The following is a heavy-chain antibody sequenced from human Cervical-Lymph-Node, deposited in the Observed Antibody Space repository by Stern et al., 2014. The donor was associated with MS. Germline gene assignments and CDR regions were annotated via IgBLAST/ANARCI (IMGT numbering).Heavy chain of an antibody. V-gene: IGHV3-21*01. CDR3: ARGRGGNYRYYFDY. CDR2: ISSGGSSI. D-gene: IGHD4-23*01. J-gene: IGHJ4*02. CDR1: GFTFSSYS. Sequence: EVQLVESGGGLVKPGGSLRLSCAASGFTFSSYSMNWGRQAPGKGLEWEASISSGGSSIYDADSLQGRFTISRDNHTTSQYMHMNSLRAEDTAVYYCARGRGGNYRYYFDYWGQGTLVTVSS.